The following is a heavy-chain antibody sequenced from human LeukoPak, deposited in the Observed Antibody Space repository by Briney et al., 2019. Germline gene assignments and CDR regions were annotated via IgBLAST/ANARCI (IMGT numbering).Heavy chain of an antibody. D-gene: IGHD6-13*01. CDR1: EYSFTSYW. CDR3: ARQGSSWYGSFDY. J-gene: IGHJ4*02. V-gene: IGHV5-51*01. CDR2: IYPGDSDT. Sequence: GESLKISCKGSEYSFTSYWIGWVRQMPGKGLEWMGIIYPGDSDTRYGPSFQGQVTISADKSVTTAYLQWSSLKVSDTAMYYCARQGSSWYGSFDYWGQGTLVTVSS.